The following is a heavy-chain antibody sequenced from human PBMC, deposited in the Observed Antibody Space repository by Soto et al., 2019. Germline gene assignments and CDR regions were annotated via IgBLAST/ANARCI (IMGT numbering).Heavy chain of an antibody. Sequence: EVQLLESGGGLVQPGGSLRLSCAASGFIFSNYAMTRVRQAPGKGLEWVSSISGSGTFIYDADSVKGRFTISRDNSKKMVYLQMNGLRVDDTAVYYCAKDGSYYDTPTESDSWGQGTLVTVSS. V-gene: IGHV3-23*01. CDR3: AKDGSYYDTPTESDS. D-gene: IGHD3-22*01. CDR2: ISGSGTFI. CDR1: GFIFSNYA. J-gene: IGHJ4*02.